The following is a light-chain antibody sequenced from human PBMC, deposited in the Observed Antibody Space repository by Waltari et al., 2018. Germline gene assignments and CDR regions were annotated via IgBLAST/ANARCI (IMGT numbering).Light chain of an antibody. CDR3: QQYDNWLGT. J-gene: IGKJ1*01. CDR1: QSIRSN. Sequence: EIVMPQAPAPLSVFPGERATLSCRASQSIRSNLAWYQHKPGQAPRLLIYGASTRATGIPARFSGSGSGTEFTLTISSLQSEDFAVYFCQQYDNWLGTFGQGTKVEIK. V-gene: IGKV3-15*01. CDR2: GAS.